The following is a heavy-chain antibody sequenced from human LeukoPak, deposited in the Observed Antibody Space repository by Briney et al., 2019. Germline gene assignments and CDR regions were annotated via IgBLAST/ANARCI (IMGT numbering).Heavy chain of an antibody. CDR1: GGSISTNSYY. J-gene: IGHJ4*02. D-gene: IGHD3-22*01. CDR2: IYYGGST. V-gene: IGHV4-39*07. Sequence: PSETLSLTCTVSGGSISTNSYYWGWIRQPPGKGLEWIGSIYYGGSTFYNPSLKSRVTISVDTSKNQFSLKLSSVTAADTAVYYCARLRTYDSSGYSLRDFDYWGQGTLVTVSS. CDR3: ARLRTYDSSGYSLRDFDY.